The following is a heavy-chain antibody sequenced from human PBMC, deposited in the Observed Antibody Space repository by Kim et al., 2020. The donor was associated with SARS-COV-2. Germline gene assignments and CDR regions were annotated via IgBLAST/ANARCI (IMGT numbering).Heavy chain of an antibody. J-gene: IGHJ4*02. CDR2: ISYDGSNK. CDR1: GFTFSSYA. V-gene: IGHV3-30-3*01. D-gene: IGHD5-12*01. Sequence: GGSLRLSCAASGFTFSSYAMHWVRQAPGKGLEWAAVISYDGSNKYYADSVKGRFTISRDNSKNTLYLQMNSLRAEDTAVYYCARALRDGYNRWGPFDYWGQGTLVTVSS. CDR3: ARALRDGYNRWGPFDY.